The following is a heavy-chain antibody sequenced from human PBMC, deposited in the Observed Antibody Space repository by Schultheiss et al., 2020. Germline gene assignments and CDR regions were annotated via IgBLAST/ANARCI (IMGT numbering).Heavy chain of an antibody. CDR1: GFTFTSSA. D-gene: IGHD2-2*01. V-gene: IGHV1-58*01. J-gene: IGHJ4*02. Sequence: SVKVSCKASGFTFTSSAVQWVRQARGQRLEWIGWIVVGSGNTNYAQKFQGRVTITADESTSTAYMELSSLRSEDTAVYYCARDGTVVVPAWGQGTLVTVSS. CDR3: ARDGTVVVPA. CDR2: IVVGSGNT.